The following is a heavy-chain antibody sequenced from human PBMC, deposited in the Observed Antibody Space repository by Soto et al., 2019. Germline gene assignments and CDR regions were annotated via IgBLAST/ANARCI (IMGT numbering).Heavy chain of an antibody. CDR3: AVGVYSSGWYYFDY. J-gene: IGHJ4*02. Sequence: GASVKVSCKASGYTFTSYDINWVRQATGQGLEWMGWMNPNSGNTGYAQKFQGRVTMTRNTSISTAYMELSSLRSEDTAVYYCAVGVYSSGWYYFDYWVQGTLVTSPQ. D-gene: IGHD6-19*01. CDR2: MNPNSGNT. V-gene: IGHV1-8*01. CDR1: GYTFTSYD.